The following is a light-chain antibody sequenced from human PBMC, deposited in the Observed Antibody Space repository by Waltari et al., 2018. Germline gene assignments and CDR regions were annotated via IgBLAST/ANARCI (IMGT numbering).Light chain of an antibody. Sequence: AIRMTQSPSSFSASTGDRVTMTCRESQGINTYVAWYQQKPGKAPNLLIYAASTLQSGVPSRFSGSGSGTDFTLTISCLQSEDFATYYCQQYYNYPYTFGQGTKVEIK. CDR3: QQYYNYPYT. CDR1: QGINTY. J-gene: IGKJ2*01. V-gene: IGKV1-8*01. CDR2: AAS.